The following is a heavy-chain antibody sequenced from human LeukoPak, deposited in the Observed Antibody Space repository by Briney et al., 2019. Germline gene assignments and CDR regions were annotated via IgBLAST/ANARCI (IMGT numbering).Heavy chain of an antibody. J-gene: IGHJ4*02. CDR1: GFTFSSYS. Sequence: PGGSLRLSCAASGFTFSSYSMNWVRQAPGKGLEWVSAISGSGGSTYYADSVKGRFTISRDNSKNTLYLQMNSLRAEDTAVYYCAKYGSGSHGGSYYESSFDYWGQGTLVTVSS. D-gene: IGHD3-10*01. CDR2: ISGSGGST. V-gene: IGHV3-23*01. CDR3: AKYGSGSHGGSYYESSFDY.